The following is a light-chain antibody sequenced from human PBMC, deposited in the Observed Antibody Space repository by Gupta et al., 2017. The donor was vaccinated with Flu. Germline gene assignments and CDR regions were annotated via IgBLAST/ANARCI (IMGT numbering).Light chain of an antibody. V-gene: IGKV1-39*01. Sequence: PSSLSAFVGDRVTLTCRASQYITSYLNWYQQKPGKAPKLLIYAASTVRSGVPSRFSGSGSGTDFTLTISRLQPEDFATYYCQQSVSPPHNFGQGTKLEIK. CDR1: QYITSY. J-gene: IGKJ2*01. CDR2: AAS. CDR3: QQSVSPPHN.